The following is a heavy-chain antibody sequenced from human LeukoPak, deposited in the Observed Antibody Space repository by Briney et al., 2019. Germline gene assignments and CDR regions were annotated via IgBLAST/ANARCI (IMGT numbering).Heavy chain of an antibody. V-gene: IGHV7-4-1*02. CDR3: APGGSGSYRVWFDP. D-gene: IGHD3-10*01. Sequence: ASVKVSCKASGYTFTSYAMNWVRQAPVQGLEWMGWINTNTGNPTYAQGFTGRFVFSLDTSVSTAYLQISSLKAEDTAVYYCAPGGSGSYRVWFDPWGQGTLVTVSS. CDR2: INTNTGNP. CDR1: GYTFTSYA. J-gene: IGHJ5*02.